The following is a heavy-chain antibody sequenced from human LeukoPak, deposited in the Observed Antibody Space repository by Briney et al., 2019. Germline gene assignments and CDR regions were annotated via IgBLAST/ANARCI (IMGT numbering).Heavy chain of an antibody. D-gene: IGHD4-17*01. V-gene: IGHV3-11*04. CDR3: AKVGFRTVTTLGESDAFDI. J-gene: IGHJ3*02. CDR1: GFTFSDYY. Sequence: GGSLRLSCAASGFTFSDYYMSWIRQAPGKGLEWVSYISSSGSTIYYADSVKGRFTISRDNSKNTLYLQMNSLRAEDTAVYYCAKVGFRTVTTLGESDAFDIWGQGTMVTVSS. CDR2: ISSSGSTI.